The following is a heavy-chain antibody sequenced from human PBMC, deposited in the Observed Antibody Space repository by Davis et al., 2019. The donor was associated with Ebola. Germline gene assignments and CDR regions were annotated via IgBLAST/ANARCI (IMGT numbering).Heavy chain of an antibody. CDR3: AKDVAIFGVDIRGMENCYMDV. J-gene: IGHJ6*03. D-gene: IGHD3-3*02. CDR1: GFLFSSYA. V-gene: IGHV3-23*01. Sequence: PGGSLRLSCAASGFLFSSYAMSWVRQAPGRGLEWVSSISASGGATFYADSVKGRIVMSRDNSNDTLYLRMNNLRAEDTAIYYCAKDVAIFGVDIRGMENCYMDVWGKGTTVTV. CDR2: ISASGGAT.